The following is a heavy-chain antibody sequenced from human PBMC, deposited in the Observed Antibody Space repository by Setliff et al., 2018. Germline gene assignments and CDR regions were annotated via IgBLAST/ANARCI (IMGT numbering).Heavy chain of an antibody. CDR3: ARHRRPDYGDFISWYFDL. Sequence: KPSETLSHTCDVSNYSISSGYYWGWVRQPPGKGLEWIATIYYGGGTYYNPSLKSRVTISLDMSKNQFSLRLNSVTAADTAVYFCARHRRPDYGDFISWYFDLWGRGTLGHRLL. CDR2: IYYGGGT. J-gene: IGHJ2*01. D-gene: IGHD4-17*01. CDR1: NYSISSGYY. V-gene: IGHV4-38-2*01.